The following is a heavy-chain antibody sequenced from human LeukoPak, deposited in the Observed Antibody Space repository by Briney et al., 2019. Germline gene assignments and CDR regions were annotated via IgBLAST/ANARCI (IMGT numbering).Heavy chain of an antibody. CDR2: ISAYNGNT. CDR3: ARVEMATIGVWVDDY. J-gene: IGHJ4*02. D-gene: IGHD5-24*01. Sequence: ASVKVSCKASGYTFTSYGISWVRQAPGQGLEWMGWISAYNGNTNYAHKLQGRVTMTTDTSTSTAYMELRSLRSDDTAVYYCARVEMATIGVWVDDYWGQGTLVTVSS. V-gene: IGHV1-18*01. CDR1: GYTFTSYG.